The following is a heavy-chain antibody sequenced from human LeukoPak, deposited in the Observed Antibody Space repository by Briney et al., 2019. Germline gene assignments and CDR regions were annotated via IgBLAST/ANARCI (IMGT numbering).Heavy chain of an antibody. Sequence: SETLSLTCAVYGGSFSGYYWSWIRQPPGKGLEWIGEINHSGSTNYNPSLKSRVTISVDTSKNQFSLKLSSVTAADTAVYYCARKYSGSSHLPRRYYYMDVWGKGTTVTISS. J-gene: IGHJ6*03. D-gene: IGHD1-26*01. CDR1: GGSFSGYY. CDR2: INHSGST. V-gene: IGHV4-34*01. CDR3: ARKYSGSSHLPRRYYYMDV.